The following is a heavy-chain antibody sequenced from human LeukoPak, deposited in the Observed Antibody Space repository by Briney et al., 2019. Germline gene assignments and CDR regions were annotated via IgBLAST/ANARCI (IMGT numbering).Heavy chain of an antibody. CDR1: GFTFSSHW. CDR2: IKQDGSEK. J-gene: IGHJ4*02. CDR3: ARVSDY. Sequence: PGGSLRLSCAASGFTFSSHWMSWVRQAPGKGLEWVADIKQDGSEKYYVDSVKGRFTISRDNAKNSLYLQMNSLRAEDTAVYYCARVSDYWGQGTLVTVSS. V-gene: IGHV3-7*01.